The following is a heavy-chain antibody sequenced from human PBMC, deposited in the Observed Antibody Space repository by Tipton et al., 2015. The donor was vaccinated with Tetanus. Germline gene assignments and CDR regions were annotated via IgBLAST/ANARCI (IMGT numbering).Heavy chain of an antibody. D-gene: IGHD5/OR15-5a*01. J-gene: IGHJ4*02. CDR2: ISYSGRT. CDR3: ARLREIVSRSGWAFDY. CDR1: GGSMSAGGHY. V-gene: IGHV4-39*02. Sequence: TLSLTCIVSGGSMSAGGHYGAWIRQSPGKGLEWIGSISYSGRTYYSPSLKSRVTMSVATSKKDFSVRLGSVTAADTAVYYCARLREIVSRSGWAFDYWGQGIVVTVSS.